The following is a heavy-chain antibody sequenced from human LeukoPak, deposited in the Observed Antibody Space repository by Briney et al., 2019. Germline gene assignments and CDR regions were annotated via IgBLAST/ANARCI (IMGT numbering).Heavy chain of an antibody. CDR1: GFTFDDYA. CDR3: AKDMAYDGNAPYFDY. Sequence: PGGSLRLSCAASGFTFDDYAMHWVGQAPGKGLEGVSGISWNSGSIGYADSVKGRFTISRDNAKNSLYLQMNSLRAEDTALYYCAKDMAYDGNAPYFDYWGQGTLVTVSS. D-gene: IGHD4-23*01. V-gene: IGHV3-9*01. J-gene: IGHJ4*02. CDR2: ISWNSGSI.